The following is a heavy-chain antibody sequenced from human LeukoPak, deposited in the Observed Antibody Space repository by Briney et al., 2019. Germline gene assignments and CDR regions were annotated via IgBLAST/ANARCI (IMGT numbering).Heavy chain of an antibody. J-gene: IGHJ4*02. CDR3: ARDRGSSSSGDSYYFDY. Sequence: SQTLSLTCAISGDSVSSDSAAWNWIRQSPSRGLEWLGRTYYRSKWYNDYAVSVKSRITINPDTSKNQFSLQLNSVTPEDTAVYYCARDRGSSSSGDSYYFDYWGQGTLVTVSS. CDR2: TYYRSKWYN. V-gene: IGHV6-1*01. D-gene: IGHD6-6*01. CDR1: GDSVSSDSAA.